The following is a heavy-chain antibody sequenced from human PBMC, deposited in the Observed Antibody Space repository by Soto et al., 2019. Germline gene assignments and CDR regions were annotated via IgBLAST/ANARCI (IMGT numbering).Heavy chain of an antibody. CDR3: ARSSVVVPAAIMDGIDY. D-gene: IGHD2-2*02. Sequence: SGPTLVNPTQTLTLTCTFSRLSLSTSGVGVNWIRQPPGKALEWLAVIYWDDDKRYSPSLKTRLTITKDTSKNQVVLTMTNVDPVDTATYYCARSSVVVPAAIMDGIDYWGQGTLVTVSS. CDR1: RLSLSTSGVG. J-gene: IGHJ4*02. V-gene: IGHV2-5*02. CDR2: IYWDDDK.